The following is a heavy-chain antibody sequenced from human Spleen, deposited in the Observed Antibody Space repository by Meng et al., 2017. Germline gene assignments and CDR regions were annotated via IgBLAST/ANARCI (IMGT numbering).Heavy chain of an antibody. J-gene: IGHJ4*02. Sequence: GESLKTSCAASGFTFSNFPMHWVRQAPGKGLEYVAAVSSAGSNTFYANSVKGRFTISRDNSKNTLYLQMGSLRAEDMAVYYCARDYSTTWFEGTHFDYWSQGTLVTVSS. CDR3: ARDYSTTWFEGTHFDY. V-gene: IGHV3-64*01. CDR1: GFTFSNFP. CDR2: VSSAGSNT. D-gene: IGHD6-13*01.